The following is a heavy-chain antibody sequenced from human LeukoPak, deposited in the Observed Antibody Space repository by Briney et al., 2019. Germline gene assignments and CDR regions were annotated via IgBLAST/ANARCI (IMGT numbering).Heavy chain of an antibody. V-gene: IGHV1-69*06. J-gene: IGHJ4*02. CDR3: ARVSWVRRTFDY. CDR1: GGTFSSYA. CDR2: IIPIFGTA. D-gene: IGHD1-1*01. Sequence: ASVTVSCKASGGTFSSYAISWVRQAPGQGLEWMGGIIPIFGTANYAQKFQGRVTITADKSTSTAYMELSSLRSEDTAVYYCARVSWVRRTFDYWGQGTLVTVSS.